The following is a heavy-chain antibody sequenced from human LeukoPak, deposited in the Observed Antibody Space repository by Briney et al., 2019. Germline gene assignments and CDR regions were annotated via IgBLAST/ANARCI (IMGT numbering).Heavy chain of an antibody. D-gene: IGHD3-22*01. CDR3: ARNDSSGYFDY. CDR2: IYHSGGT. Sequence: SETPSLTCAVSGYSISSGYYWGWIRQPPGKGLEWIGSIYHSGGTVYNPSLKSRVTISVDTSKKQFSLKLTSVTAADTAVYYCARNDSSGYFDYWGQGTLVTVSS. V-gene: IGHV4-38-2*01. J-gene: IGHJ4*02. CDR1: GYSISSGYY.